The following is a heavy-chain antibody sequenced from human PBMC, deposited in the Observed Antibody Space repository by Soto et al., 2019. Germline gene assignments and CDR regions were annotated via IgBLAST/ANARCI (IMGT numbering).Heavy chain of an antibody. V-gene: IGHV4-59*01. CDR1: GGSISSYH. Sequence: SETLSLTCTVSGGSISSYHWSWIRQPPGKGLEWIGYIYYSGSTNYNPSLKSRVTISVDTSKNQFSLKLSSVTAADTAVYYCARVSIAALWVLFDPWGQGTLVTVSS. CDR3: ARVSIAALWVLFDP. D-gene: IGHD6-6*01. CDR2: IYYSGST. J-gene: IGHJ5*02.